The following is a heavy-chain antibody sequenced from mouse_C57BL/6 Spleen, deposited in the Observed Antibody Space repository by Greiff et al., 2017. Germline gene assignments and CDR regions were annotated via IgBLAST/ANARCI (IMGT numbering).Heavy chain of an antibody. D-gene: IGHD4-1*01. CDR2: ISDGGSYT. CDR3: ARDLDWDAMDY. V-gene: IGHV5-4*01. J-gene: IGHJ4*01. CDR1: GFTFSSYA. Sequence: EVQLVESGGGLVKPGGSLKLSCAASGFTFSSYAMSWVRQTPEKRLEWVATISDGGSYTYYPDNVKGRFTISRDNAKNNLYLQMSHLKSEDTAMYYCARDLDWDAMDYWGQGTSVTVSS.